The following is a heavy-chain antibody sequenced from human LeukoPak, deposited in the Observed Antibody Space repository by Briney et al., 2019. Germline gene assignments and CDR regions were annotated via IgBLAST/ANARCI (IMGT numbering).Heavy chain of an antibody. CDR1: GFTFSSYW. V-gene: IGHV3-7*01. CDR2: IREDGSEQ. Sequence: GGSLRLSCAASGFTFSSYWMSWVRQAPGKGLEWVANIREDGSEQFYVDSVKGRFTVSRDNAKNSLYLQMNSLRAEDTAVYYCARYQYDSGRIFDCWGQGTLVTVSS. J-gene: IGHJ4*02. CDR3: ARYQYDSGRIFDC. D-gene: IGHD6-19*01.